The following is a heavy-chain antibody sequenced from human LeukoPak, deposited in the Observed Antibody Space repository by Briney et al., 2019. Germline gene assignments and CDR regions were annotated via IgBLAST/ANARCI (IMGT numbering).Heavy chain of an antibody. CDR3: ARTHCSGGSCYSIDY. CDR1: GVNFSSYW. D-gene: IGHD2-15*01. Sequence: PGGSLRLSCAVSGVNFSSYWMSWVRQAPGKGLEWGANIKQEGSEEYYVDSVKGRFTISTDNAKNSLYLQMNSLRAEDTAVYYCARTHCSGGSCYSIDYWGQGTLVTVSS. V-gene: IGHV3-7*01. J-gene: IGHJ4*02. CDR2: IKQEGSEE.